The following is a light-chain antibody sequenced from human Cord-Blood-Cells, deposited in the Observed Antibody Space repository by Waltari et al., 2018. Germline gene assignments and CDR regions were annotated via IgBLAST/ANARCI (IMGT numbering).Light chain of an antibody. CDR2: AAS. V-gene: IGKV1-12*01. Sequence: DIQMTQSPSSVSASVGDRVTITCRASQGISSWLACHQQKPWKDPKLQIYAASSLQSVVPSRFSGSGSGTDFTLTISSLQPEDFATYYCQQANSFPYTFGQGTKLEIK. CDR1: QGISSW. CDR3: QQANSFPYT. J-gene: IGKJ2*01.